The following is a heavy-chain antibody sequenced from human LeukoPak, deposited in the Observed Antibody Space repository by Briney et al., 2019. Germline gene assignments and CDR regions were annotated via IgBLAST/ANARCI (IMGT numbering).Heavy chain of an antibody. CDR2: IYYSGST. V-gene: IGHV4-59*02. J-gene: IGHJ5*02. CDR3: AREVTGQWLGNNWFDP. D-gene: IGHD6-19*01. CDR1: GGSVSSYY. Sequence: PSETLSLTCTVSGGSVSSYYWSWIRQPPGKGLEWIGYIYYSGSTNYNPSLKSRVTISVDTSKNQFSLKLSSVTAADTAVYYCAREVTGQWLGNNWFDPWGLGTLVTVSS.